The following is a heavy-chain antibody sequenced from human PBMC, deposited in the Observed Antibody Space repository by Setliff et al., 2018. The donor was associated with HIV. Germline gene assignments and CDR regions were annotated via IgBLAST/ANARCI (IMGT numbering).Heavy chain of an antibody. Sequence: ASVKVSCKASGYTFTNYAMNWLRQAPGQGLEWMGWIDTNTGNPTYAQGFTGRFVFSLDTSVSTAFLQISALKAEDTAVYYCARLSPYGDYLLFQYWGQGTQVTVSS. V-gene: IGHV7-4-1*02. CDR1: GYTFTNYA. CDR3: ARLSPYGDYLLFQY. D-gene: IGHD4-17*01. J-gene: IGHJ4*02. CDR2: IDTNTGNP.